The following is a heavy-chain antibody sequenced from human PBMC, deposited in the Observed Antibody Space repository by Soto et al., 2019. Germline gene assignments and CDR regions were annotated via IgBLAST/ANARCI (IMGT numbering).Heavy chain of an antibody. D-gene: IGHD6-19*01. V-gene: IGHV3-53*01. CDR3: VQTTGWPGFDF. CDR2: IYGGGTT. Sequence: EVQLVESGGGLIQPGGSLRLSCAASGFAVSSKYMTWVRQAPGKGLEWVSVIYGGGTTYYADSVKGRFTISRDTSKNTLYLQMISLRAEDTAVYYCVQTTGWPGFDFWGQGTLVTVSS. J-gene: IGHJ4*02. CDR1: GFAVSSKY.